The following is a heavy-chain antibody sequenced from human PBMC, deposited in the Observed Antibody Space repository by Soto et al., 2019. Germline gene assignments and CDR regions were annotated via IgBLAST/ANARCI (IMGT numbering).Heavy chain of an antibody. CDR3: ASRDAYDSSGYYAFDI. J-gene: IGHJ3*02. CDR2: IYYSGST. Sequence: SETLSLTCTVSGGSISSGGYYWSWIRQHPGKGLEWIGYIYYSGSTYYNPSLKSRVTISVDTSKNQFSLKLSSVTAADTAVYYCASRDAYDSSGYYAFDIWGQGTMVTVSS. CDR1: GGSISSGGYY. V-gene: IGHV4-31*03. D-gene: IGHD3-22*01.